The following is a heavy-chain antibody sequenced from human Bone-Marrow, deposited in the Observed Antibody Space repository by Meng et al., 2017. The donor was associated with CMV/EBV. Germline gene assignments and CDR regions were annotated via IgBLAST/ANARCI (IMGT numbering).Heavy chain of an antibody. CDR2: IYPGDSDT. Sequence: GGSLRLSCKGSGYSFTSYWIGWVRQMPGKGLEWMGIIYPGDSDTRYSPSFQGQVTISADKSISTAYLQWSSLKASDTAMYYCARQSVSGYYTDWYFDLWGRGTLVTVSS. V-gene: IGHV5-51*01. D-gene: IGHD3-3*01. CDR3: ARQSVSGYYTDWYFDL. J-gene: IGHJ2*01. CDR1: GYSFTSYW.